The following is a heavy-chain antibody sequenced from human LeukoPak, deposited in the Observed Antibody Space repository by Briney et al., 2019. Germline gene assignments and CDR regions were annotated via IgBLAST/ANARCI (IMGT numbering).Heavy chain of an antibody. D-gene: IGHD3-22*01. CDR3: SRHQYFYDNSGEDY. CDR1: GFTFSDSA. J-gene: IGHJ4*02. CDR2: ITGKGNNYAT. V-gene: IGHV3-73*01. Sequence: PGGSLRLSCAASGFTFSDSAIHWVRQASGKGLEWLGRITGKGNNYATAYAESVKGRFTIARDDSKNTAFLQMNSLKTEDTAVYYCSRHQYFYDNSGEDYWGQGTLVTVSS.